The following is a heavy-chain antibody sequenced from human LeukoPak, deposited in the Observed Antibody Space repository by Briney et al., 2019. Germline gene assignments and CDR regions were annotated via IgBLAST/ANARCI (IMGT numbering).Heavy chain of an antibody. J-gene: IGHJ5*02. CDR1: GYTFTGYY. Sequence: GASVTVSCKASGYTFTGYYMHWVRQAPGQGLEWMGWINPNSGGTHYAQKFQGRVTMTRDTSISTAYMELSRLRSDDTAVYYYAKTYYYGSDPFDPWGQGTLVTVSS. D-gene: IGHD3-10*01. CDR3: AKTYYYGSDPFDP. CDR2: INPNSGGT. V-gene: IGHV1-2*02.